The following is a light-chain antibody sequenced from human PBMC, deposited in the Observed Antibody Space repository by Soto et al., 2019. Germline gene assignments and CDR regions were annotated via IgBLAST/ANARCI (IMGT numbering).Light chain of an antibody. CDR3: QQGGNWPLT. J-gene: IGKJ5*01. CDR1: QSVSTH. Sequence: EIVLTQSPATLSLSPGEGATVSCRASQSVSTHLAWYQQKRGQAPRLLIYDASSRASGIPARFSGRGSGTDFTLTISNLEPEDFAIYYCQQGGNWPLTVCQGTRLEIK. V-gene: IGKV3-11*01. CDR2: DAS.